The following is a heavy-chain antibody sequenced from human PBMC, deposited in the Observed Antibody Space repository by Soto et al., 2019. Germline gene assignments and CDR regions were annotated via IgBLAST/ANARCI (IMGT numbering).Heavy chain of an antibody. J-gene: IGHJ4*02. CDR2: IGLSNSDT. Sequence: EVQLLESGVGLVQPRGSLRLSCADSGFSFKTYGMTWVRQAPGKGLEGVAHIGLSNSDTYYADSVKGRFTISRDNSKNMVYLQMNSLRDADTAVYYCVKGGAYCYNDCARSYWGRGTLVTVSS. V-gene: IGHV3-23*01. CDR3: VKGGAYCYNDCARSY. CDR1: GFSFKTYG. D-gene: IGHD2-21*01.